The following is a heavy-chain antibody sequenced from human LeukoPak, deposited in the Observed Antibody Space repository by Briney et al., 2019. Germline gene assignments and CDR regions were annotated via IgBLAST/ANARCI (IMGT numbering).Heavy chain of an antibody. CDR3: ARGDYYDSSDYFNDAFDI. Sequence: GGSLRLSCAASGFTFSSYGMHWVRQAPGKGLEWVAFIRYDGSNKYYADSVKGRFTISRDNSKNTLYLQMNSLRAEDTAVYYCARGDYYDSSDYFNDAFDIWGQGTMVTVSS. CDR1: GFTFSSYG. CDR2: IRYDGSNK. J-gene: IGHJ3*02. D-gene: IGHD3-22*01. V-gene: IGHV3-30*02.